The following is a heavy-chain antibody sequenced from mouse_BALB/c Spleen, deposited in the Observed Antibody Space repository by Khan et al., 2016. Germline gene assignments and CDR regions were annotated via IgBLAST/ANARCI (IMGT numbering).Heavy chain of an antibody. V-gene: IGHV10-1*02. D-gene: IGHD1-1*01. CDR3: VRQNLRWYFDV. J-gene: IGHJ1*01. Sequence: EMQLVESGGGLVQPKGSLKLSCAASGFTFNTYAMDWVRQAPGKGLEWVARIRTKSNNLSTYYADSVKDRFTISRDDSQSMLYLQMNNLKTEDTAMYYCVRQNLRWYFDVWGAGTTVTVSS. CDR2: IRTKSNNLST. CDR1: GFTFNTYA.